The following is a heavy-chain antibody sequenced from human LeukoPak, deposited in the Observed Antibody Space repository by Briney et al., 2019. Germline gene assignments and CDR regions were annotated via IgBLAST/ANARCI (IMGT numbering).Heavy chain of an antibody. V-gene: IGHV3-30*18. CDR3: AKDLTSIVVGATGLGY. D-gene: IGHD1-26*01. CDR2: ISYDGSNK. Sequence: GRSLRLSCAASGFTFSSSGMHWVRQAPGKGLEWVAVISYDGSNKYYADSVKGRFTISRDNSKNTLYLQMNSLRAEDTAVYYCAKDLTSIVVGATGLGYWGQGTLVTVSS. J-gene: IGHJ4*02. CDR1: GFTFSSSG.